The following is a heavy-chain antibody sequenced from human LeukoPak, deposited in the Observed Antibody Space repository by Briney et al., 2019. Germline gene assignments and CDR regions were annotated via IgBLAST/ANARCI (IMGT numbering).Heavy chain of an antibody. CDR2: ISGSGGST. J-gene: IGHJ4*02. CDR3: AKDHRVVDIVATMSFDY. V-gene: IGHV3-23*01. D-gene: IGHD5-12*01. Sequence: HPGGSLRLSCAASGFTFSSYAMSWVRQAPGKGLEWVSAISGSGGSTYYADSVKGRFTISRDNSKNTLYLLMNSLRAEDTAVYYCAKDHRVVDIVATMSFDYWGQGTLVTVSS. CDR1: GFTFSSYA.